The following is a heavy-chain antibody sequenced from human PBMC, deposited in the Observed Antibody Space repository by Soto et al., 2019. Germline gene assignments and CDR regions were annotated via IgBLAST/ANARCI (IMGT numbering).Heavy chain of an antibody. V-gene: IGHV3-30-3*01. CDR3: ARPTVTIHSRYLDN. CDR1: GFSFSTYA. Sequence: GGSLRLSCAASGFSFSTYAMHWVRQAPGKGLEWVAVVSSDGANKYYADSMKGRFTISRDNSKSTLFLQMNSLGPDDTAVYYCARPTVTIHSRYLDNWGQGTLVTVSS. CDR2: VSSDGANK. J-gene: IGHJ4*02. D-gene: IGHD4-17*01.